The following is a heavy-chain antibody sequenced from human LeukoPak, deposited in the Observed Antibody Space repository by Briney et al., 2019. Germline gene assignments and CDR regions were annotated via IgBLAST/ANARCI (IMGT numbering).Heavy chain of an antibody. D-gene: IGHD3-3*01. Sequence: GGSLRLSCAASGFTFSSYAMHWVRQAPGKGLEWVAVISYDGSNKYYADSVKGRFTISRDNPKNTLYLQMNSLRAEDTAVYYCARDHGTYYDFWSGYWAPTVNYYYYYGMDVWGQGTTVTVSS. CDR2: ISYDGSNK. V-gene: IGHV3-30*04. CDR3: ARDHGTYYDFWSGYWAPTVNYYYYYGMDV. CDR1: GFTFSSYA. J-gene: IGHJ6*02.